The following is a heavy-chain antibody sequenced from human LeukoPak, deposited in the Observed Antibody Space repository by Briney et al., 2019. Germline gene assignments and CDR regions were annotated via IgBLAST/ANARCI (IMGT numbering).Heavy chain of an antibody. CDR1: GFTVSSNY. V-gene: IGHV3-53*01. CDR2: IYSGGST. CDR3: ARGAYSSGPYYFDY. Sequence: GGSLRLSCAASGFTVSSNYMSWVRQAPGMGLEWVSVIYSGGSTYYADSVKGRFTISRDNSKNTLYLQMNSLRAEDTAVYYCARGAYSSGPYYFDYWGQGTLVTVSS. J-gene: IGHJ4*02. D-gene: IGHD6-19*01.